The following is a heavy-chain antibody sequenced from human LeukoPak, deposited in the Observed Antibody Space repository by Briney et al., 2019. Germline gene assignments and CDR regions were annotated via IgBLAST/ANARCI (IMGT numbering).Heavy chain of an antibody. Sequence: ASVTVSCKASGYTFIGYYMHWVRQAPGQGLEWMGWINPNSGVTNYAQKFQGRVTMTRDTSISTAYMELTSLRSDDTAVYYCATTRVTTIRLDYWGQGTLVTVSS. D-gene: IGHD5-12*01. V-gene: IGHV1-2*02. J-gene: IGHJ4*02. CDR3: ATTRVTTIRLDY. CDR2: INPNSGVT. CDR1: GYTFIGYY.